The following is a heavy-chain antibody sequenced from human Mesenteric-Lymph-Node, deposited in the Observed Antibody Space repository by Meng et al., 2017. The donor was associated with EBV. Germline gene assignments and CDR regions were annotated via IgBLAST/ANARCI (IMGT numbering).Heavy chain of an antibody. CDR1: GYTFTSYG. Sequence: QVPLVESGGEGRKPGASVKVSGKASGYTFTSYGFSWVRQAPGQGLEWMGWISAYNGNTDYAQKFQDRVTLTTDTSTSTAYMELRSLRPDDTAVYYCARGPQQWLADYWGQGTLVTVSS. CDR3: ARGPQQWLADY. D-gene: IGHD6-19*01. V-gene: IGHV1-18*01. J-gene: IGHJ4*02. CDR2: ISAYNGNT.